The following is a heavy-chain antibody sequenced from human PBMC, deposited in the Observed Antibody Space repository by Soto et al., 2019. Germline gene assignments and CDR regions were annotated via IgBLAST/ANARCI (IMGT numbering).Heavy chain of an antibody. D-gene: IGHD3-22*01. CDR2: IYHSGST. Sequence: PSETLSLTCAVSGGSISSSNWWSWVRQPPGKGLEWIGEIYHSGSTNYNPSLKSRVTISADKSKNQFSLKLSSVTAADTAVYYCARGSDDSSGYRVELYYWGQGPLVTVSS. CDR1: GGSISSSNW. CDR3: ARGSDDSSGYRVELYY. V-gene: IGHV4-4*02. J-gene: IGHJ4*02.